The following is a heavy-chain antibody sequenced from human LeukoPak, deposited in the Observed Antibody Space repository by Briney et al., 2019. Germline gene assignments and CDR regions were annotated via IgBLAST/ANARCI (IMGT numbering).Heavy chain of an antibody. J-gene: IGHJ4*02. Sequence: KPSETLSLTCTVSGGSISSSSYYWGWMRQPPGKGLEWIGYIYYTGSTNYNPSLKSRVTISADTSKNQFSLRLSSVTAADTAVYYCARTSGSYYLSPDYWGQGTLVTVPS. CDR2: IYYTGST. D-gene: IGHD1-26*01. CDR3: ARTSGSYYLSPDY. CDR1: GGSISSSSYY. V-gene: IGHV4-61*05.